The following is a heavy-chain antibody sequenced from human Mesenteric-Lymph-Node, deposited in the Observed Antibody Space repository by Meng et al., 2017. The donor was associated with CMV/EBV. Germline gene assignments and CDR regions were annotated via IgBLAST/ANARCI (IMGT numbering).Heavy chain of an antibody. D-gene: IGHD3-3*01. CDR3: ARSRSFQGDRITIFGVVIMNYYYGMDV. J-gene: IGHJ6*02. CDR2: MNPNSGNT. Sequence: ASVKVSCKASGYTFTSYDINWVRQATGQGLEWMGWMNPNSGNTGYAQKFQGRVTITRNTSIGTAYMELSSLRSEDTAVYYCARSRSFQGDRITIFGVVIMNYYYGMDVWGQGTTVTVSS. CDR1: GYTFTSYD. V-gene: IGHV1-8*03.